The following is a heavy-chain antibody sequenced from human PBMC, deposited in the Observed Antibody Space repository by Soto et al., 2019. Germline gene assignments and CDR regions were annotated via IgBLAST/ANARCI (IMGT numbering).Heavy chain of an antibody. J-gene: IGHJ4*02. Sequence: EVQLLESGGGLVQPGGSLRLSCSASGFTFSSYAMSWVRQAPGKGLEWVSGISGSGGSTYYADSVKGRFTISRDNSKNTLYLQMNSLRAEDTAVYCCAKEGQQLGGGYFDYWGQGTLVTVSS. CDR1: GFTFSSYA. CDR3: AKEGQQLGGGYFDY. V-gene: IGHV3-23*01. CDR2: ISGSGGST. D-gene: IGHD6-13*01.